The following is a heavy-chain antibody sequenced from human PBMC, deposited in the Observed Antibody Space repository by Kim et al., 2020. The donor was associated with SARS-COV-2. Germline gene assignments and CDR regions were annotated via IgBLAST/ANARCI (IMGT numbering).Heavy chain of an antibody. CDR1: GFDFDNYP. CDR3: AKEIKVGLSTMDH. V-gene: IGHV3-23*01. Sequence: GGSLRLSCEASGFDFDNYPMSWVRQAPGKGLEWVSAISASGGSTYYTTSVRGRFAISRDNSKDTLFLQMNSLTAEDTAIYYCAKEIKVGLSTMDHWGQG. J-gene: IGHJ1*01. CDR2: ISASGGST. D-gene: IGHD3-10*01.